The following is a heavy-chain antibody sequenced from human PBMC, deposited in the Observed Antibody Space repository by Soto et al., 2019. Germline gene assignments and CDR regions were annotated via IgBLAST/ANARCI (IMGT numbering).Heavy chain of an antibody. CDR2: ISYDGSNK. CDR1: GFTFSSYA. Sequence: GGSLRLSCAASGFTFSSYAMHWVRQAPGKGLEWVAVISYDGSNKYYADSVKGRFTISRDNSKNTLYLQMNSLRAEDTAVYYCARAYYDILTGPKYWGQGTLVTRLL. J-gene: IGHJ4*02. CDR3: ARAYYDILTGPKY. V-gene: IGHV3-30-3*01. D-gene: IGHD3-9*01.